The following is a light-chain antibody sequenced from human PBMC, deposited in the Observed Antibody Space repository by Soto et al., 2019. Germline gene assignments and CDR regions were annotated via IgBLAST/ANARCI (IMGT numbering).Light chain of an antibody. CDR3: QQCNEYST. Sequence: DIQMTQSPSTLSASVGDRVTIACRASQSIGNWLAWYQQKPGKAPKLLIYKASSLESGVPSMFSGIRSATEFNLTISSLQPDEFANYDCQQCNEYSTFGTLTKVEIK. V-gene: IGKV1-5*03. CDR2: KAS. J-gene: IGKJ1*01. CDR1: QSIGNW.